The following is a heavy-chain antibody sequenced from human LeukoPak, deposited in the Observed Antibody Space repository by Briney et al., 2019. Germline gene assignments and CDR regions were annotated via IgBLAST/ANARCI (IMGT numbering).Heavy chain of an antibody. V-gene: IGHV1-2*02. CDR1: GYTFISYY. CDR3: APTPEAYTSNWNV. D-gene: IGHD1-1*01. Sequence: ASVKVSCKASGYTFISYYMHWVRQAPGQGLEWMGWINPDSGFTNYAQKFQGRVTMTRDTSISTAYVEVRSLRSDDTAVYYCAPTPEAYTSNWNVWGQGTLVTVSS. CDR2: INPDSGFT. J-gene: IGHJ4*02.